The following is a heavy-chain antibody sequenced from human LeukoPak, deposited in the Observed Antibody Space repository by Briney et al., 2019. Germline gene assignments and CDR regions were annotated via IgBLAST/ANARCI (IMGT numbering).Heavy chain of an antibody. CDR1: GFTFSSYN. V-gene: IGHV3-33*01. CDR2: VWYDGNKK. J-gene: IGHJ4*02. D-gene: IGHD6-13*01. CDR3: AREEYSSGWYLPFDF. Sequence: GGSLRLSCAASGFTFSSYNIHWVRQAPGKGLEWVAVVWYDGNKKYYADSVKGRFTISRDNSNNTLFLQMNSLRAEDTAVYYCAREEYSSGWYLPFDFGGQGTLVTVSS.